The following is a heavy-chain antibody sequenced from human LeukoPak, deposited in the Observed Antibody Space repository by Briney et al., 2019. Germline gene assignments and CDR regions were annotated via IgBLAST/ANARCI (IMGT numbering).Heavy chain of an antibody. CDR1: GFTFSSYS. D-gene: IGHD2-2*01. CDR2: ISSSSSYI. Sequence: SGGSLRLSCAASGFTFSSYSMNWVRQAPGKGLEWVSSISSSSSYIYYADSVKGRFTISRDNAKNSLHLQMNSLRAEDTAVYYCARDVLGPAATYYYGMDVWGQGTTVTVSS. V-gene: IGHV3-21*01. J-gene: IGHJ6*02. CDR3: ARDVLGPAATYYYGMDV.